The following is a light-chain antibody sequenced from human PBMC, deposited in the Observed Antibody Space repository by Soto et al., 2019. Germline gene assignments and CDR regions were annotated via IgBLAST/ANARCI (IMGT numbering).Light chain of an antibody. J-gene: IGKJ1*01. CDR2: GAS. Sequence: EIVLTQSPGTLSLSPGERATLSCRASQSVSSSYLAWYQQKPGQAPRLLIYGASSRGTGIPDRFSGSGSGKDFSITISRLEAEDFAVYYCQKKGSSPWSTIGQSTKVEIK. CDR1: QSVSSSY. V-gene: IGKV3-20*01. CDR3: QKKGSSPWST.